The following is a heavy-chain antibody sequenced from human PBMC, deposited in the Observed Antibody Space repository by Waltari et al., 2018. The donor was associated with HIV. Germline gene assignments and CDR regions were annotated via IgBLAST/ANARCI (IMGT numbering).Heavy chain of an antibody. D-gene: IGHD3-3*01. CDR2: IDHSGRT. Sequence: QVQLQQWGTGLLMPSETLSLTCAVYGGSFTAYYWTWIRQSPGNGLEWIGEIDHSGRTNYKPSRKRRVTISVDASKNQFSLKLTSVTAADTGLYYCARGPHTSIFGVVKYFQPWGQGTLVIVSS. J-gene: IGHJ1*01. CDR3: ARGPHTSIFGVVKYFQP. V-gene: IGHV4-34*02. CDR1: GGSFTAYY.